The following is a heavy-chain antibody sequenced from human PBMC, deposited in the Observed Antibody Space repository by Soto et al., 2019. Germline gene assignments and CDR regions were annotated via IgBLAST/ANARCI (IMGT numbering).Heavy chain of an antibody. CDR1: GGTFSSYP. Sequence: SVNVSCKASGGTFSSYPISWSRQPPGQGLEWMGGIIPIFGTANYAQKFQGRVTITADESTSTAYMELSSLRSEDTAVYYCASQNTIFGVGAVVYRAFDIWGQGTMVTVSS. D-gene: IGHD3-3*01. V-gene: IGHV1-69*13. CDR2: IIPIFGTA. CDR3: ASQNTIFGVGAVVYRAFDI. J-gene: IGHJ3*02.